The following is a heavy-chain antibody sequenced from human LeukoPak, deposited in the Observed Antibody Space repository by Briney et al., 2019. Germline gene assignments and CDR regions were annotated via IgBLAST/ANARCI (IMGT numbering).Heavy chain of an antibody. V-gene: IGHV1-2*02. J-gene: IGHJ4*02. CDR1: GYTFTGYY. CDR3: ARDWSVTTRGYFDY. Sequence: EASVKVSCKASGYTFTGYYMHWVRQAPGQGLERMGWINPNSGGTNYAQKFQGRVTMTRDTSISTAYMELSRLRSDDTAVYYCARDWSVTTRGYFDYWGQGTLVTVSS. CDR2: INPNSGGT. D-gene: IGHD4-17*01.